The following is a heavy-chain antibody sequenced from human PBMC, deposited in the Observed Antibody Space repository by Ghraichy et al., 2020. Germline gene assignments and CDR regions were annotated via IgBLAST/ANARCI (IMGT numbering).Heavy chain of an antibody. J-gene: IGHJ5*02. CDR2: IKQDGSEK. CDR3: VKGGTNFDT. V-gene: IGHV3-7*01. Sequence: GGSLRLSGGASGFIFSSSWISWVRQAPGKGLEWVANIKQDGSEKYYVDSVKGRFTISRDNARNSLSLQMNSLRVEDTSVFYCVKGGTNFDTWGQGTLVTVSS. D-gene: IGHD2-8*01. CDR1: GFIFSSSW.